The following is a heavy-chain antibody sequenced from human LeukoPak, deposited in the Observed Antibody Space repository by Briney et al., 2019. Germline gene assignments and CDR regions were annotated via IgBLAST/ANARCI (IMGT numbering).Heavy chain of an antibody. D-gene: IGHD4-17*01. J-gene: IGHJ4*02. V-gene: IGHV3-48*03. CDR2: ISSSGSTF. CDR3: VRVKTTVNTLDY. CDR1: GFTFSSYE. Sequence: PGGSLRLSCAASGFTFSSYEMNWVRQAPGKGLEWVSYISSSGSTFYYADSVKGRFTISRDNAKNSLYLQMNSLRAEDTAVYYCVRVKTTVNTLDYWGQGTLVTVSS.